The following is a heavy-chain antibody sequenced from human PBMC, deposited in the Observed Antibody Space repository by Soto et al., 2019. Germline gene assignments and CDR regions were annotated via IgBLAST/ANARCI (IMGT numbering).Heavy chain of an antibody. V-gene: IGHV4-61*03. CDR2: FFYTGST. CDR3: AGGTDGKKVAY. Sequence: QVQLQESGPGLVKSSETLSLTCTVSGGSVTREHYYWNWIRQPPGKGLEWIGYFFYTGSTNYNPSLESRLIMSVDVSKNHFSLRLNSVTAADTAVYYCAGGTDGKKVAYWGQGALVTVSS. J-gene: IGHJ4*02. D-gene: IGHD5-12*01. CDR1: GGSVTREHYY.